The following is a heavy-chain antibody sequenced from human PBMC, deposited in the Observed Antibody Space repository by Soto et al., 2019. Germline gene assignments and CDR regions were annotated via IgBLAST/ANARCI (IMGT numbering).Heavy chain of an antibody. Sequence: LRLSCAVSGFTFSSYAMSWVRQAPGKGLDWVSGISGSVGSTYYAESVKGRFTISRDNPKNTVYVQMNSLRPEDTAIYYCAKERNDFWSGTTGGFDHWGQGLLVTVSS. V-gene: IGHV3-23*01. D-gene: IGHD3-3*01. CDR3: AKERNDFWSGTTGGFDH. CDR1: GFTFSSYA. CDR2: ISGSVGST. J-gene: IGHJ4*02.